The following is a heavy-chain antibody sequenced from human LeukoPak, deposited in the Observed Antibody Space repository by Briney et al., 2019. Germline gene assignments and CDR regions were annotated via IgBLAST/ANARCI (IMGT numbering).Heavy chain of an antibody. CDR2: ISYDGSNK. CDR1: GFTFSSYP. CDR3: AGDRRWLLHYFAC. J-gene: IGHJ4*02. D-gene: IGHD3-22*01. V-gene: IGHV3-30-3*01. Sequence: GGSLRLSCAASGFTFSSYPMHWVRRAPGRGLEWVALISYDGSNKYYADSVKGRFTISRDNSKNTLYLQMTSLRAEETAVYYCAGDRRWLLHYFACCGQGSLVSASS.